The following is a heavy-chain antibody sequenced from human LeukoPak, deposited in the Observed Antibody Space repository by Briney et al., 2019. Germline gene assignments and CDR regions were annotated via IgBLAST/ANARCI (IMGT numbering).Heavy chain of an antibody. V-gene: IGHV3-48*03. Sequence: GGSLRLSCAASGFTFSSYEMNWVRQAPGKGLEWVSYITSSGSTIYYADSVKGRFTISRDNAKNSLYLQMNSLRAEDTAVYCCARDRYYYDSSGPRDAFDIWGQGTMVTVSS. D-gene: IGHD3-22*01. CDR3: ARDRYYYDSSGPRDAFDI. CDR2: ITSSGSTI. J-gene: IGHJ3*02. CDR1: GFTFSSYE.